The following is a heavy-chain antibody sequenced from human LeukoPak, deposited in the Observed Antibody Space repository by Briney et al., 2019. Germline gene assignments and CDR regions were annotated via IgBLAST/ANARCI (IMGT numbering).Heavy chain of an antibody. J-gene: IGHJ4*02. CDR3: ARDLGSPFDY. CDR1: GGSIINSY. D-gene: IGHD6-25*01. V-gene: IGHV4-59*12. Sequence: SETLSLTCTVSGGSIINSYWSWIRQPPGKGLEWIGYISFGGSPNYSPSLKSRVTMSVDTSENQFSLKLSSVTAADTAVYYCARDLGSPFDYWGQGTLVTVSS. CDR2: ISFGGSP.